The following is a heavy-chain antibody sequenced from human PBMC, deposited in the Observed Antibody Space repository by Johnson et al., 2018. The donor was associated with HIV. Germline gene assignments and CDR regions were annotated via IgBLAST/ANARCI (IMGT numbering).Heavy chain of an antibody. J-gene: IGHJ3*02. CDR1: GFTFDDYA. V-gene: IGHV3-9*01. CDR3: AGCGGDCSDAFDI. CDR2: ISWNSGSI. D-gene: IGHD2-21*01. Sequence: VQLVESGGGVVQPGRSLRLSCAASGFTFDDYAMHWVRQAPGKGLEWVSGISWNSGSIGYADSVKGLFTISRDNAKNSLYLQMNSVRAEDTALYYCAGCGGDCSDAFDIWGQGTMVTVSS.